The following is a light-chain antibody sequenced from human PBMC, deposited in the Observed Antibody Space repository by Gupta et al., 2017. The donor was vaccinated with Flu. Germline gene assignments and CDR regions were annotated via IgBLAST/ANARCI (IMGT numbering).Light chain of an antibody. J-gene: IGKJ1*01. V-gene: IGKV1-39*01. Sequence: IQMTQSPSSLSASVGDSVTITCRASQSVTSHLNWYQHKPGKAPKLLIYAASSLQSGVPSRFSGSGSGTDFTLTIRSLQPEDFATYYCQQSDSTPWTFGQGTKVEIK. CDR2: AAS. CDR1: QSVTSH. CDR3: QQSDSTPWT.